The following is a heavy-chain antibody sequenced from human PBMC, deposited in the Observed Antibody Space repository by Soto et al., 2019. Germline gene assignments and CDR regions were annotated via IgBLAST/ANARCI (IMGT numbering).Heavy chain of an antibody. CDR3: ARERYYYDSSGPYGMDV. V-gene: IGHV3-23*01. D-gene: IGHD3-22*01. J-gene: IGHJ6*02. Sequence: GGSLRLSCAASGFTFSSYAMSWVRQAPGKGLEWVSAISGSGGSTYYADSVKGRFTISRDNSKNTLYLQMNSLRAEDTAVYYCARERYYYDSSGPYGMDVWGQGTTVTVSS. CDR2: ISGSGGST. CDR1: GFTFSSYA.